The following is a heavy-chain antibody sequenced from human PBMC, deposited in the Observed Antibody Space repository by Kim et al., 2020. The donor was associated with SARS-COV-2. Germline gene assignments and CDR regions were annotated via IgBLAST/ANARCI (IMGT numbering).Heavy chain of an antibody. D-gene: IGHD6-19*01. CDR3: AKDHPSSGWPTFDS. V-gene: IGHV3-23*01. CDR1: GFTFSRYA. Sequence: GGSLRLSCAASGFTFSRYAMSWVRQAQGKGPEWIAAVNNGGNAYYANSAKGRFTVSRDNNRNTLDLQMNSLTAEDTALYFCAKDHPSSGWPTFDSWGQGT. CDR2: VNNGGNA. J-gene: IGHJ4*02.